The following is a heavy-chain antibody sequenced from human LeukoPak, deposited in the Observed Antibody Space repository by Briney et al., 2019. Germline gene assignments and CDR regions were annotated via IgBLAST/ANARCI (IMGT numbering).Heavy chain of an antibody. Sequence: NTSETLSLTCAVYGGSFSAYYWSWIRQPPGKGLEWIGEINHSGSTNYNPSLKSRVTISVDTSKNQFSLKLSSVTAADTAVYYCAPLGNDGGSRWFDPWGQGTLVTVSS. D-gene: IGHD1-1*01. CDR1: GGSFSAYY. V-gene: IGHV4-34*01. CDR2: INHSGST. CDR3: APLGNDGGSRWFDP. J-gene: IGHJ5*02.